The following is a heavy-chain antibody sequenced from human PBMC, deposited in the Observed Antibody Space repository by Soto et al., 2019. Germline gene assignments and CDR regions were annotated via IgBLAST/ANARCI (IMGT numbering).Heavy chain of an antibody. J-gene: IGHJ6*02. CDR1: GFTFSSYE. Sequence: EVQLVESGGGLVQPGGSLRLSCAASGFTFSSYEMNWVRQAPGKGLEWVSYISSSGSTIYYADSVKGRFTISRDNAKNSLYLQMNSLRAEDTAVYYCRIWQVHYCYGMDVWGQGTTVTVSS. D-gene: IGHD3-10*01. CDR3: RIWQVHYCYGMDV. CDR2: ISSSGSTI. V-gene: IGHV3-48*03.